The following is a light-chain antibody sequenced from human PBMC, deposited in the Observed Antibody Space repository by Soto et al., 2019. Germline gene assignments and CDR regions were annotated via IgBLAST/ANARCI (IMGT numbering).Light chain of an antibody. CDR2: DAS. Sequence: EIVLTQSPATLSLSPGERATLSCRASPSVSSYLAWYQQKPGQAPRLLISDASNRATGIPARFSGSGSGTDFTLTISSLEPEDFAVYYCQQRSNWPPITFGQGTRLEIK. V-gene: IGKV3-11*01. CDR3: QQRSNWPPIT. CDR1: PSVSSY. J-gene: IGKJ5*01.